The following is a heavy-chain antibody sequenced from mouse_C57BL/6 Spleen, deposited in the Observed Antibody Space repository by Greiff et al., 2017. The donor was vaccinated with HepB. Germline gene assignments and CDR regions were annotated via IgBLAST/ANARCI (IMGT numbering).Heavy chain of an antibody. CDR2: ISSGGDYI. CDR1: GFTFSSYA. V-gene: IGHV5-9-1*02. CDR3: TRVNGSSPFAY. D-gene: IGHD1-1*01. J-gene: IGHJ3*01. Sequence: EVKLVESGAGLVKPGGSLKLSCAASGFTFSSYAMSWVRQTPEKRLEWVAYISSGGDYIYYADTVKGRYTISRDYARNTLYLQMSSLKSEDTAMYYCTRVNGSSPFAYWGQGTLVTVSA.